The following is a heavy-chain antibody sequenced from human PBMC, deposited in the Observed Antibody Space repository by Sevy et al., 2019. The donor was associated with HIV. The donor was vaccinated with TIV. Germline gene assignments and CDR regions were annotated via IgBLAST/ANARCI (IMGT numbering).Heavy chain of an antibody. V-gene: IGHV3-30*18. CDR3: AKRGGHDTSGYVSYYYYGMDV. CDR1: GFSFRNYG. Sequence: GGSLRLSCAASGFSFRNYGMHWVRQAPGKGLEWLALISFDGDTKYYGDSVKGRFTNSRENSKNTLYLQMNSLRVEDTAVYYCAKRGGHDTSGYVSYYYYGMDVWGQGTTVTVSS. J-gene: IGHJ6*02. CDR2: ISFDGDTK. D-gene: IGHD3-22*01.